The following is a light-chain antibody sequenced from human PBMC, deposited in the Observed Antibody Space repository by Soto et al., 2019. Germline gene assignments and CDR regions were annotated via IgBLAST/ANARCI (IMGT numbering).Light chain of an antibody. J-gene: IGKJ4*01. CDR3: QHYNNWPLT. V-gene: IGKV3-15*01. Sequence: EIVMTESPAPLSVSPGARATLSCRASQSVSSNLAWYQQKPGQAPRLLIYGASTRATGIPARFSGSGSGTEFTLTISSLQSEDFAVYYCQHYNNWPLTFGGGTKVDIK. CDR1: QSVSSN. CDR2: GAS.